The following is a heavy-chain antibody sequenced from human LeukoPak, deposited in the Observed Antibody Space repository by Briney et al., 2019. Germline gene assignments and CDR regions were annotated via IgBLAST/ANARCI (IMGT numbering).Heavy chain of an antibody. D-gene: IGHD6-19*01. CDR2: ISSSSSYI. V-gene: IGHV3-21*01. CDR3: ARDSSGPHAFDI. CDR1: GFTFSSYS. J-gene: IGHJ3*02. Sequence: PGGSLGLSCAASGFTFSSYSMNWVRQAPGKGLEWVSSISSSSSYIYYADSVKGRFTISRDNAKNSLYLQMNSLRAEDTAVYHCARDSSGPHAFDIWGQGTMVTVSS.